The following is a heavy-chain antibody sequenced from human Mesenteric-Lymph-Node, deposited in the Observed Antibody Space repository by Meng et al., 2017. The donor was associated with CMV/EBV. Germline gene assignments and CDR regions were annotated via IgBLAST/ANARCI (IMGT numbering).Heavy chain of an antibody. CDR3: ARDRESSTWGDDYYYGMDV. V-gene: IGHV4-39*07. Sequence: GSLRLSCTVSGGSISSSGYYCCWIRQPPGKGPEWIGSIYYSGNTYYNPSLKSRVTISADTSKTQFSLRLTSVTAADTAVYYCARDRESSTWGDDYYYGMDVWGQGTTVTVSS. J-gene: IGHJ6*02. CDR1: GGSISSSGYY. CDR2: IYYSGNT. D-gene: IGHD3-16*01.